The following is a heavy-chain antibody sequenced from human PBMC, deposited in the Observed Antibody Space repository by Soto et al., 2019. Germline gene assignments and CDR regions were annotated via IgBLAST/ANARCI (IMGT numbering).Heavy chain of an antibody. Sequence: ASVKVSCKASGYTFTNYETIWVRQAPGQGPEWMGWMNPNSGDTVYALKFQGRVTLTRDTSISTAYMELTSLTFEDTAVYYCARGRGGYCSGGSCYRLLDPWGQGTLVTVS. CDR2: MNPNSGDT. J-gene: IGHJ5*02. CDR3: ARGRGGYCSGGSCYRLLDP. V-gene: IGHV1-8*01. CDR1: GYTFTNYE. D-gene: IGHD2-15*01.